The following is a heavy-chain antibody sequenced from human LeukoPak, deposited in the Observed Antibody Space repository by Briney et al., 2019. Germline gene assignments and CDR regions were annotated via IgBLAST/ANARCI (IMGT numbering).Heavy chain of an antibody. CDR2: INPNSGGT. V-gene: IGHV1-2*02. CDR3: ARDPNIAVAGTGDAFDI. J-gene: IGHJ3*02. D-gene: IGHD6-19*01. CDR1: GYTFTGYY. Sequence: ASVKVSCKASGYTFTGYYMHWVRQAPGQGLEWMGWINPNSGGTNYAQKFQGRVTMTRDTSISTAYMELSRLRSDDTAVYYCARDPNIAVAGTGDAFDIWGQGTMVTVSS.